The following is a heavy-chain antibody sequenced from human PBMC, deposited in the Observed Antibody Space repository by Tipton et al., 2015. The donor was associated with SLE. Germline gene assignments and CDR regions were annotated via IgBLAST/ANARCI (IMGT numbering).Heavy chain of an antibody. V-gene: IGHV4-39*07. CDR2: VFDTGYT. CDR1: GGPIRNSPYY. J-gene: IGHJ4*02. D-gene: IGHD6-13*01. Sequence: TLSLTCHVAGGPIRNSPYYWAWIRQTRGKRLEWIGSVFDTGYTAYNPSLEGRVSLSVDTSNNEFSLKLRSVTAADTAVYYCARVRGISSWYDYWGQGTLVTVSS. CDR3: ARVRGISSWYDY.